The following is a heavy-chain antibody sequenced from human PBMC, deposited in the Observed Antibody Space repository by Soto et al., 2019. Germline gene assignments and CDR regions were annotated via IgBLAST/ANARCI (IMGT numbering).Heavy chain of an antibody. Sequence: QVQLVQSGAEVKKPGASVKVSCKASGYTFTGYYMHWVRQAPGQGLEWMGWINPNSGGTNYAQKLQGRVTMTRDTSISTASMELSRLRSDDTAVYYCARDRDGSFDAFDIWGQGTMVTVSS. CDR3: ARDRDGSFDAFDI. CDR1: GYTFTGYY. D-gene: IGHD6-19*01. J-gene: IGHJ3*02. V-gene: IGHV1-2*02. CDR2: INPNSGGT.